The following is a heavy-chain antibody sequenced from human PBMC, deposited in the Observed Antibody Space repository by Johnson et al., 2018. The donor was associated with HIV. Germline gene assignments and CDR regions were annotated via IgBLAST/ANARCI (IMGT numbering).Heavy chain of an antibody. CDR1: SFTFSSYG. V-gene: IGHV3-33*03. J-gene: IGHJ3*01. D-gene: IGHD3-22*01. CDR3: AKGLYYYDSSDYDVPEV. Sequence: QVQLVESGGGVVQPGGSLRLSCEASSFTFSSYGIHWVRQAPGRGLEWVAVLWNDGNNEYYSDSVQGRFSISTDKSKNTLVLPRNNLRVEDMGVYYCAKGLYYYDSSDYDVPEVWGQGTTVTVSS. CDR2: LWNDGNNE.